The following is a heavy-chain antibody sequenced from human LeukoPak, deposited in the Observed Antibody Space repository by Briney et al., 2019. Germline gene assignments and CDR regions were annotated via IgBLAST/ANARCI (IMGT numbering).Heavy chain of an antibody. D-gene: IGHD3-10*01. Sequence: SETLSLTCTVSGGSISSGDYYWSWIRQPPGKGLEWIGYIYYSGSTYYNPSLKSRVTISVDTSKNQFSLKLSSVTAADTAVYYCASISGNYYYYYYMDVWGKGTTVTVSS. V-gene: IGHV4-30-4*01. CDR2: IYYSGST. J-gene: IGHJ6*03. CDR3: ASISGNYYYYYYMDV. CDR1: GGSISSGDYY.